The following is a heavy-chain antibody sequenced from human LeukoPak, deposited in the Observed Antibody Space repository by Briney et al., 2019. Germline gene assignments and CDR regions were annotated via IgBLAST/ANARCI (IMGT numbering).Heavy chain of an antibody. D-gene: IGHD2-15*01. CDR1: GYSISSGYY. V-gene: IGHV4-4*07. CDR2: IYTSGST. Sequence: SETLSLTCTVSGYSISSGYYWGWIRQPAGKGLEWIGRIYTSGSTNYNPSLKSRVTMSVDTSKNQFSLKLSSVTAADTAVYYCARELEVVAARDHYYYYYYMDVWGKGTTVTIFS. J-gene: IGHJ6*03. CDR3: ARELEVVAARDHYYYYYYMDV.